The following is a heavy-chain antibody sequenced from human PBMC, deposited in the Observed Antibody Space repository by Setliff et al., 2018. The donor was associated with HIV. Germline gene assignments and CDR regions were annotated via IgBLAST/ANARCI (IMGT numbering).Heavy chain of an antibody. Sequence: GSGPTLVNPTQTLTLTCTFSGASLSSSGVGVGWIRQPPGKALECLAIIYWNDDKRYSPSLRSRLTITKDTSKNQVVLIMTNMDPVDTATYYCAHQRFEWEPLGYWGQGTLVTVSS. J-gene: IGHJ4*02. V-gene: IGHV2-5*01. CDR3: AHQRFEWEPLGY. CDR1: GASLSSSGVG. D-gene: IGHD1-26*01. CDR2: IYWNDDK.